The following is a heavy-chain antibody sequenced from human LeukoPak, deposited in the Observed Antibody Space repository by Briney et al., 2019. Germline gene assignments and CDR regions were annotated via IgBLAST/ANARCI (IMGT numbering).Heavy chain of an antibody. CDR3: ARPPYDILTGYYYMDV. V-gene: IGHV3-30*02. CDR2: IRYDGSNK. D-gene: IGHD3-9*01. J-gene: IGHJ6*03. CDR1: GFTFSSYG. Sequence: GGSLRLSCAASGFTFSSYGMHWVRQAPGKGLEWVAFIRYDGSNKYYADSVKGRFTISRDNSKNTLYLQMNSLRAEDTAVYYCARPPYDILTGYYYMDVWGKGTTVTVSS.